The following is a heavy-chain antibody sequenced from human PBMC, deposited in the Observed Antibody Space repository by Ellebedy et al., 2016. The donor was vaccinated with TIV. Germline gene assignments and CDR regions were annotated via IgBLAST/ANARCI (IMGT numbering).Heavy chain of an antibody. CDR3: ARVGAVVGD. Sequence: ASVKVSXKASGYTFTSYDINWVRQATGQGLEWMGWMNPNSGNTGYAQKFQGRVTMTRDTSTSTLYMELSSLRSEDTAVYYCARVGAVVGDWGQGTLVTVSS. V-gene: IGHV1-8*01. CDR1: GYTFTSYD. CDR2: MNPNSGNT. J-gene: IGHJ4*02.